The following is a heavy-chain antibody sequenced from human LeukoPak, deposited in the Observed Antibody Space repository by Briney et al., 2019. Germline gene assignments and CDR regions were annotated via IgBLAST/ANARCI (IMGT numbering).Heavy chain of an antibody. J-gene: IGHJ4*02. CDR1: GYSFTNYW. CDR3: ARSGRLGYCSGGSCFRWDY. CDR2: IYPDDSDT. D-gene: IGHD2-15*01. Sequence: GESLKISCKVSGYSFTNYWIGWVRQMPGKGLEWMGVIYPDDSDTKYSPSFQGQVTISADKSISTAYLQWSSLKASDTAMYYCARSGRLGYCSGGSCFRWDYWGQGTLVTVSS. V-gene: IGHV5-51*01.